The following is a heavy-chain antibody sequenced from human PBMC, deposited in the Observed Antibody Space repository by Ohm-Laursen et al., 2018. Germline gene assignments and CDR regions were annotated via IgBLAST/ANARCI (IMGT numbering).Heavy chain of an antibody. Sequence: SLRLSCAASGFAFNTYAMHWVRQAPGKGLEWVAMIYYDGSNKYYADSVKGRFTISRDNSKNTLYLQMNSLRAEDTAVYYCARDLGYYDSSGYYHDYWGQGTLVTVSS. CDR3: ARDLGYYDSSGYYHDY. CDR2: IYYDGSNK. J-gene: IGHJ4*02. V-gene: IGHV3-33*01. CDR1: GFAFNTYA. D-gene: IGHD3-22*01.